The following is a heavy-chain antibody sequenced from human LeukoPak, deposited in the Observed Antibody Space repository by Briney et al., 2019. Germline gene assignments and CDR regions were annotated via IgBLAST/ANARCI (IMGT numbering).Heavy chain of an antibody. CDR3: TRAGGTSWADY. CDR1: GFTFRDYW. Sequence: GGSLRLSCEASGFTFRDYWMTWVRQAPGKGLEWVANVKQDGTEKFYVDSVKGRFTISRDNGKNSLYLQMNSLRVEDTAIYYCTRAGGTSWADYWGQGTLVTVSS. V-gene: IGHV3-7*01. CDR2: VKQDGTEK. D-gene: IGHD6-13*01. J-gene: IGHJ4*02.